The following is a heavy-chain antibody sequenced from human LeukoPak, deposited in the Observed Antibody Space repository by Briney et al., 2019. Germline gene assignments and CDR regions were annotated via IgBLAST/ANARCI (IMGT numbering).Heavy chain of an antibody. D-gene: IGHD2-8*01. CDR3: EGYCSNGVCVPFDF. Sequence: GGSLRLSCAASGFAFTSYTMNWVRQAPGKGLEWVSSISSSNTYIYYTDSVKGRFTISRDNAKNSLYLQMNRLRAEDTAVYYCEGYCSNGVCVPFDFWGQGTQVTVSS. V-gene: IGHV3-21*01. CDR1: GFAFTSYT. J-gene: IGHJ4*02. CDR2: ISSSNTYI.